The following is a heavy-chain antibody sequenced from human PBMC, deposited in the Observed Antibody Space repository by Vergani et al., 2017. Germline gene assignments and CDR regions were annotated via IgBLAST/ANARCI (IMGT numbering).Heavy chain of an antibody. CDR2: ISWNSGSI. D-gene: IGHD6-19*01. J-gene: IGHJ4*02. CDR1: GFTFDDYA. Sequence: EVQLVESGGGLVQPGRSLRLSCAASGFTFDDYAMHWVRQAPGKGLEWVSGISWNSGSIGYADSVKGRFTISRDNAKNSLYLQMNSLRAEDTALYYCAKDKDSGWDEGEFDYWGQGTLVTGSS. CDR3: AKDKDSGWDEGEFDY. V-gene: IGHV3-9*01.